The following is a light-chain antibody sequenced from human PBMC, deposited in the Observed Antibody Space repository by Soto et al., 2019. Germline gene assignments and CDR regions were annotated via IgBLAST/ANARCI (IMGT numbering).Light chain of an antibody. J-gene: IGKJ5*01. CDR1: QGISNY. V-gene: IGKV1-27*01. Sequence: DIQMTQSPSSLSASVGYRFTITCRASQGISNYLAWYQQKPGKVPKLLIYAASTLQSGVPSRFSGGGSGTDFTFTITSLQPEDVAIYYCQQYDDLPITFGQGTRLEI. CDR3: QQYDDLPIT. CDR2: AAS.